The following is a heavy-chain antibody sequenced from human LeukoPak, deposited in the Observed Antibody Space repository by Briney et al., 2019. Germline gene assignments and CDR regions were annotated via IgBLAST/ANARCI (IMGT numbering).Heavy chain of an antibody. CDR2: INHSGST. CDR3: ARRIIILTGPLDY. J-gene: IGHJ4*02. D-gene: IGHD3-9*01. V-gene: IGHV4-34*01. CDR1: GGSVSTYY. Sequence: PSETLSLTCTVSGGSVSTYYWSWIRQPPGKGLEWIGEINHSGSTNYNPSLKSRVTISVDTSKNQFSLKLSSVTAADTAVYYCARRIIILTGPLDYWGQGTLVTVSS.